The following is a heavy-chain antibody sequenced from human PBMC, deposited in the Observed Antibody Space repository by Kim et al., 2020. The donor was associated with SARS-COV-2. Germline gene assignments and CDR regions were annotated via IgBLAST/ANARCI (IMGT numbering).Heavy chain of an antibody. J-gene: IGHJ6*03. CDR2: INTNTGNP. D-gene: IGHD3-22*01. Sequence: ASVKVSCKASGYTFTSYAMNWVRQAPGQGLEWMGWINTNTGNPTYAQGFTGRFVFSLDTSVSTAYLQISSLKTEDTAVYYCARDSSGYSPYYYYYMDVWGKGTTVTVSS. V-gene: IGHV7-4-1*02. CDR1: GYTFTSYA. CDR3: ARDSSGYSPYYYYYMDV.